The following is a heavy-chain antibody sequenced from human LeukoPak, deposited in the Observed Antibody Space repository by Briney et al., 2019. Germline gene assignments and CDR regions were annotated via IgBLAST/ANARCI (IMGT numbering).Heavy chain of an antibody. CDR1: GFTFSNAW. D-gene: IGHD3-22*01. V-gene: IGHV3-53*01. J-gene: IGHJ4*02. CDR3: ARDDYYDSSGLDY. CDR2: ISTGGST. Sequence: GGSLRLSCAASGFTFSNAWMSWVRQAPGKGLEWLSVISTGGSTNYADSVKGRFTISRDSSKNTLFLQMNSLRADDTAVYYCARDDYYDSSGLDYWGQGTLVTVSS.